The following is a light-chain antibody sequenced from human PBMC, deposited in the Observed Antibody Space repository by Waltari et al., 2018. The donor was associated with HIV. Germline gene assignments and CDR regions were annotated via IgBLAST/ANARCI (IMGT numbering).Light chain of an antibody. CDR2: EDN. V-gene: IGLV2-23*01. CDR1: SRAVGSYNV. J-gene: IGLJ3*02. CDR3: CSYTGSTTWV. Sequence: QSALTQPASVSGSPGQSITISCTATSRAVGSYNVVSWYQQHPGKAPKLMIYEDNKRPSGVSNRFSGSKSGNTASLTISGLQAEDEADYYCCSYTGSTTWVFGGGTKLTVL.